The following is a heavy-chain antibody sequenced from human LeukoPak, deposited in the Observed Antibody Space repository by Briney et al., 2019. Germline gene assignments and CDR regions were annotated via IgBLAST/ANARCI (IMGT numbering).Heavy chain of an antibody. CDR1: GFTFSDYW. V-gene: IGHV3-7*01. D-gene: IGHD5-12*01. J-gene: IGHJ4*02. CDR2: IETDGDEK. CDR3: ARDIPSGFYTPDY. Sequence: GCLRLSCVASGFTFSDYWMSWVRQAPGMGLEWVANIETDGDEKNYVDSVKGRFTISRDNAKNSLYLQMNNLRDEDTALYYCARDIPSGFYTPDYWGQGTQVTVSS.